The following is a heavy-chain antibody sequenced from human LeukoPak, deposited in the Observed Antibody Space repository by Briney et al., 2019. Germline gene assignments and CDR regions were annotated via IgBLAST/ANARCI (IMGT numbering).Heavy chain of an antibody. J-gene: IGHJ4*02. Sequence: SQTLSLTCTVSGGPISSGNNYWSWIRQPPGKGLEWIGYIYYTGSTFYNPSLKSRVTMSVDTSKNQFSLKLNSVTAADTAVYYCARGELLYDYWGQGTLVTVSS. CDR3: ARGELLYDY. CDR2: IYYTGST. CDR1: GGPISSGNNY. V-gene: IGHV4-30-4*01. D-gene: IGHD2-15*01.